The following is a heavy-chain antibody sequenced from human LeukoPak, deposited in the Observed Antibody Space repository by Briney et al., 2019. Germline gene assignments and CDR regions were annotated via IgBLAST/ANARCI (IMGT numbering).Heavy chain of an antibody. Sequence: PGRSLRLSCAASGFTFSSYGMHWVRQAPGKGLEWVAFIRYDGSNKYYADSVKGRFTISRDNSKNTLYLQMNSLRAEDTAVYYCAKRGEFGGSYLDYWGQGTLVTVSS. J-gene: IGHJ4*02. CDR2: IRYDGSNK. V-gene: IGHV3-30*02. CDR3: AKRGEFGGSYLDY. CDR1: GFTFSSYG. D-gene: IGHD1-26*01.